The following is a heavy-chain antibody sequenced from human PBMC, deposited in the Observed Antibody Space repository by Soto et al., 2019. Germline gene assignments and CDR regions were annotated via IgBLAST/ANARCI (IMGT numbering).Heavy chain of an antibody. CDR2: ISGSGGST. V-gene: IGHV3-23*01. D-gene: IGHD2-2*01. Sequence: EVQLLESGGGLVQPGGSLRLSCAASGFTFSSYAMSWVRQAPGKGLEWVSAISGSGGSTYYADSVKGRFTISRDNPKNTLYLQMNSLRAEDTAVYYCAKDPRIVVVPAAMDYYYYMDVWGKGTTVTVSS. CDR3: AKDPRIVVVPAAMDYYYYMDV. CDR1: GFTFSSYA. J-gene: IGHJ6*03.